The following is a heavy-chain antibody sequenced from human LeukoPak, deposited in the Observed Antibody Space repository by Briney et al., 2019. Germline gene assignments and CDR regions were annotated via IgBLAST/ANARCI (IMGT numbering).Heavy chain of an antibody. CDR2: IYYSGSTKY. Sequence: SETLSLTCTVSGGSISNYYWSWIRQPPVKGLEWIGYIYYSGSTKYKYNPSLESRVTISVDTSKNQFSLKLSSVTAADTAVYYCARYAGWSEMATSTRDYWGQGTLVTVSS. V-gene: IGHV4-59*08. CDR1: GGSISNYY. CDR3: ARYAGWSEMATSTRDY. D-gene: IGHD5-24*01. J-gene: IGHJ4*02.